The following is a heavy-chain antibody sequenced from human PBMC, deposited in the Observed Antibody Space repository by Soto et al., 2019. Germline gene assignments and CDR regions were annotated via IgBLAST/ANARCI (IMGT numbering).Heavy chain of an antibody. Sequence: GESLKISCKGSGYIFTSYWICCCRQMPGKGLEWMGIIYPGDSDTRYSPSFQGQVTISADKSISTAYLQWSSLKASDTAMYYCARQVGATTTYYYYGMDVWGQGTTVTVS. J-gene: IGHJ6*02. D-gene: IGHD1-26*01. CDR1: GYIFTSYW. CDR3: ARQVGATTTYYYYGMDV. CDR2: IYPGDSDT. V-gene: IGHV5-51*01.